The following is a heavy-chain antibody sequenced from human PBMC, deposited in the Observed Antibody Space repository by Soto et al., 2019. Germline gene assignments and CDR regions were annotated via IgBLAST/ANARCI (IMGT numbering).Heavy chain of an antibody. J-gene: IGHJ4*02. V-gene: IGHV1-8*01. CDR1: GYTFTSYD. Sequence: ASVKVSCKASGYTFTSYDIYWVRQATGQGLEWMGWMNPNTGNSGYAQKFQGRVTVTSDTSISTAHMELSSLRSEDTAVYYCARRAETNGWNGFGADKYYFDFWGQGTLVTVSS. D-gene: IGHD1-1*01. CDR2: MNPNTGNS. CDR3: ARRAETNGWNGFGADKYYFDF.